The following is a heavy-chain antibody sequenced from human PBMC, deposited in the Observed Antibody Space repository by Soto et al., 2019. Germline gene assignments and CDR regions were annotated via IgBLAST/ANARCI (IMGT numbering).Heavy chain of an antibody. D-gene: IGHD6-6*01. CDR1: GYTFTSYD. CDR2: MNPNSGNT. Sequence: GASVKVSCKASGYTFTSYDINWVRQATGQGLEWMGWMNPNSGNTGYAQKFQGRVTMTRNTSISTAYMELSSLRSEDTAVYYCARGFVAARADWFDPWGQGTLVTVSS. J-gene: IGHJ5*02. CDR3: ARGFVAARADWFDP. V-gene: IGHV1-8*01.